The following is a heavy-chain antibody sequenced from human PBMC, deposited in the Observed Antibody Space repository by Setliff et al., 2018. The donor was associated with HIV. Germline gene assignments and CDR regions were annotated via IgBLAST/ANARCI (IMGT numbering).Heavy chain of an antibody. CDR3: ADPPSGY. J-gene: IGHJ4*02. CDR1: GFTFSRYW. Sequence: GSLRLPCAASGFTFSRYWMSWVRQAPGKGLEWVASVNPDGSEASSVGSMKGRFTVSRDNAKNSLSLQMNSLRVEDTAVYYCADPPSGYWGQGTLVTVSS. D-gene: IGHD3-10*01. CDR2: VNPDGSEA. V-gene: IGHV3-7*01.